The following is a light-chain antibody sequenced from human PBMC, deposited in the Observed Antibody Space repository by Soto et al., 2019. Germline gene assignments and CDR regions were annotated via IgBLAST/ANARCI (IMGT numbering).Light chain of an antibody. CDR2: DAS. Sequence: DIQMTQSPSTLSASVGDRVTITCRASQSISNRLAWYQQKPGKAPKFLIYDASSLESGVPSRFSGSGSATEFILSISSLQSDDFATYHCQHYGGVWTFGQGTKVEIK. CDR1: QSISNR. CDR3: QHYGGVWT. J-gene: IGKJ1*01. V-gene: IGKV1-5*01.